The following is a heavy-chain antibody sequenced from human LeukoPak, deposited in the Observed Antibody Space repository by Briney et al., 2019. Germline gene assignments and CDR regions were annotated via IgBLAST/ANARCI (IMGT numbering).Heavy chain of an antibody. Sequence: PGGSLRLSCAASGFTFITYAMTWVRQAPGKGLEWVSAISNSGDRTYYAASVKGRFTISRDNSKNTLYLQMNSLRAEDTAVYYCAKDQKLTQYQQPYYFDYWGQGTLVTVSS. J-gene: IGHJ4*02. CDR3: AKDQKLTQYQQPYYFDY. CDR2: ISNSGDRT. CDR1: GFTFITYA. D-gene: IGHD2-2*01. V-gene: IGHV3-23*01.